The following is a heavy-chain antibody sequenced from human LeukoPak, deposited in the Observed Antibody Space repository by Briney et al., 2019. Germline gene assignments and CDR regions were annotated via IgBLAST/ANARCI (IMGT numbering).Heavy chain of an antibody. CDR1: GYTFTGYY. J-gene: IGHJ6*03. Sequence: GASVKVSCKASGYTFTGYYMHWVRQAPGQGLEWMGWINPNSGGTNYAQKFQGTVTMTRDTSISTAYMELSRLRSDDTAVYYCARDQIGYYYDSSGYQGYMDVWGKGTTVTVSS. V-gene: IGHV1-2*02. CDR3: ARDQIGYYYDSSGYQGYMDV. D-gene: IGHD3-22*01. CDR2: INPNSGGT.